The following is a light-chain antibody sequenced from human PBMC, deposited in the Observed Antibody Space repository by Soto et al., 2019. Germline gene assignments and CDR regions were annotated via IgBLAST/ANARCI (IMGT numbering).Light chain of an antibody. V-gene: IGKV1-5*03. CDR2: KAS. J-gene: IGKJ1*01. Sequence: DIQKTQPPSTLSASVGDRVTITCRASQSISSWLAWYQQKPGKAPKLLIYKASSLESGVPSRFSGSGSGTEFTLTISSLQPDDFATYYCQQYNSYSPAFGQGTKVDIK. CDR1: QSISSW. CDR3: QQYNSYSPA.